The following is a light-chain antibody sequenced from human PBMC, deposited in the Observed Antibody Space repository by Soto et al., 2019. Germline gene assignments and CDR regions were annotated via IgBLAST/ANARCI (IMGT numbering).Light chain of an antibody. Sequence: EFVLTQSPGTLSLSPGERATLSCRASQSVSSSYLAWYQQKPGQAPRLLIYGASSRATGIPDRFSGSGSGTDFTLTISRLEPEDFAVYYCQQYDNSPITFGQGTRLEIK. V-gene: IGKV3-20*01. J-gene: IGKJ5*01. CDR1: QSVSSSY. CDR2: GAS. CDR3: QQYDNSPIT.